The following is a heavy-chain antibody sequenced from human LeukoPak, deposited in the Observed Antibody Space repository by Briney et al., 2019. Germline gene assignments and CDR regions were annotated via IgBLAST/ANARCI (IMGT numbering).Heavy chain of an antibody. CDR2: TYYRSKWYN. V-gene: IGHV6-1*01. D-gene: IGHD4-17*01. CDR3: ARRPDYGDFHDAFDM. J-gene: IGHJ3*02. CDR1: GDSVSSNSAA. Sequence: SQTLSLTCAISGDSVSSNSAAWNWIRQPPSRGLEWLGRTYYRSKWYNDYAVSVRSRITINPDTSKSQFSLQLNSVTPEDTAVYYCARRPDYGDFHDAFDMWGQGTMVTVSS.